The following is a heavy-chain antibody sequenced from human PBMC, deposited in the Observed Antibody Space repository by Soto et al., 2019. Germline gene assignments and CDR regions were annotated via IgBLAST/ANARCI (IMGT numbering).Heavy chain of an antibody. CDR1: GFTFSSYA. D-gene: IGHD3-10*01. Sequence: PGGSLRLSCAASGFTFSSYAMHWVRQAPGKGLEWVAVISYDGSNKYYADSVKGRFTISRDNSKNTLYLQMNSLRAEDTAVYYCARDPPPTPVPGYYGMDVWGQGTTVTVSS. CDR2: ISYDGSNK. J-gene: IGHJ6*02. V-gene: IGHV3-30-3*01. CDR3: ARDPPPTPVPGYYGMDV.